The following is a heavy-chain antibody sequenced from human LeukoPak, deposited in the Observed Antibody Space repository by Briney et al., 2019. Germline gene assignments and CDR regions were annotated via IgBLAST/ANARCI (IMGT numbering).Heavy chain of an antibody. CDR2: ISAYNGNT. V-gene: IGHV1-18*01. CDR3: ARDGLILRFLEWLLPLDY. CDR1: GYTFTSYG. Sequence: GASVKVSCQSSGYTFTSYGISWVRQARGQGLEWMGWISAYNGNTNYAQKLQGRVTMTTDTSTSTAYMELRSLRSDDTAVYYCARDGLILRFLEWLLPLDYWGQGTLVTVSS. D-gene: IGHD3-3*01. J-gene: IGHJ4*02.